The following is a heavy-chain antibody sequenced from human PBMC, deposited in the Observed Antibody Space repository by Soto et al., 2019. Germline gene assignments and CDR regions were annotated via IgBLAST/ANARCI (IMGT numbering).Heavy chain of an antibody. CDR2: ISAYNGNT. J-gene: IGHJ6*02. D-gene: IGHD1-20*01. CDR1: GYHFSSHG. CDR3: ARDTPITGSLRVTALMDF. V-gene: IGHV1-18*04. Sequence: QVRLVQSGVEVKKPGASVKISCKASGYHFSSHGISWVRRAPGQGLEWMGWISAYNGNTHYVQKFQERVTMTTDTSTSTAYMELRSLRSYDTAVYYCARDTPITGSLRVTALMDFWVQGTTVTVSS.